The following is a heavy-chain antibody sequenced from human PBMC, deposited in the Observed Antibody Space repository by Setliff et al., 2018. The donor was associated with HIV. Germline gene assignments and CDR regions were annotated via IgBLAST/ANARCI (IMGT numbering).Heavy chain of an antibody. Sequence: PSETLSLTCTVSGGSISSYYWSWIRQPPGKGLEWIGYIYYSGSTNYNPSLKSRVTISVDTSKNQFSLKLSSVTAADTALYYCARGGYSYGFGRHRAYFQYWGQGTQVTVSS. CDR3: ARGGYSYGFGRHRAYFQY. J-gene: IGHJ1*01. V-gene: IGHV4-59*12. CDR2: IYYSGST. CDR1: GGSISSYY. D-gene: IGHD5-18*01.